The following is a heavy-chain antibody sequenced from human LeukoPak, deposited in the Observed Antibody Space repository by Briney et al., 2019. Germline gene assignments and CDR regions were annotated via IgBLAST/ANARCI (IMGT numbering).Heavy chain of an antibody. D-gene: IGHD6-6*01. CDR1: GFTFSSYA. CDR2: IRSNGGTT. CDR3: VKDMEVKSYSSSSMGEGDFDY. V-gene: IGHV3-64D*09. Sequence: PGGSLRLSCSASGFTFSSYAMHWVREAPGKGLENVSAIRSNGGTTYYADSVKGRFTISRDNSKNTLYLQMSSLRAEDTAVDYCVKDMEVKSYSSSSMGEGDFDYWGQGTLVTVSS. J-gene: IGHJ4*02.